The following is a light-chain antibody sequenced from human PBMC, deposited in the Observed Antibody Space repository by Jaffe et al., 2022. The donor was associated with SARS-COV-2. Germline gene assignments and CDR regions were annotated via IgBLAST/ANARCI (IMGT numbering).Light chain of an antibody. CDR2: DGS. J-gene: IGKJ1*01. CDR3: QQRSNWPPT. Sequence: ETVLTQSPATLSLSPGERATLSCRTSQSVSSSNSLAWYQHKPGQAPRLLIYDGSNRATGIPARFSGSGSGTDFTLTISSLEPEDFAVYYCQQRSNWPPTFGQGTKVEIK. V-gene: IGKV3-11*01. CDR1: QSVSSS.